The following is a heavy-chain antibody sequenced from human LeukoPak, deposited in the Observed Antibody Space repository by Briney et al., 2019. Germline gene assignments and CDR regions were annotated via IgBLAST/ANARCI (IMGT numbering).Heavy chain of an antibody. Sequence: PGGSLRLSCVASGFTFSTYGMSWVRQAPGKGLEWVSAISGSGGSTYYADSVKGRFTISRDKSKNTLYLQMNSLRAEDTAVYYCAKDGGEYYDILTGYYPRLYYMDVWGKGTTVTISS. CDR3: AKDGGEYYDILTGYYPRLYYMDV. CDR2: ISGSGGST. D-gene: IGHD3-9*01. J-gene: IGHJ6*03. V-gene: IGHV3-23*01. CDR1: GFTFSTYG.